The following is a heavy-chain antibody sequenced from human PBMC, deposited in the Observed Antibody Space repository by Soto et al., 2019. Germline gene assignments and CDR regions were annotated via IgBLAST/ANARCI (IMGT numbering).Heavy chain of an antibody. J-gene: IGHJ4*02. Sequence: QVQLQESGPGLVKPSQTLSLTCTVSGGSISSGDYYWSWIRQPPGKGLEWIGYIYYSGCTYYNPSLKSRVTISVDTSKNQFSLKLSSVTAADTAVYYCAGVFWSGYYTPYFDYWGEGTLVTVSS. CDR3: AGVFWSGYYTPYFDY. CDR1: GGSISSGDYY. D-gene: IGHD3-3*01. CDR2: IYYSGCT. V-gene: IGHV4-30-4*01.